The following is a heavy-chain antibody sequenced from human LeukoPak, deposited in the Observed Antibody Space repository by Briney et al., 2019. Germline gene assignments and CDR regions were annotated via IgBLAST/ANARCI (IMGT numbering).Heavy chain of an antibody. CDR1: GFTFSTYW. CDR2: INEHGSIT. Sequence: GESLRLSCAASGFTFSTYWMHWVRQAPGEGLVWVSRINEHGSITDYADSVKGRFTISRDISKNTVYLQMNSLRAEDTAVYYCAGGTYYGSGTRPGYLDYWGLGTLVTVSS. CDR3: AGGTYYGSGTRPGYLDY. V-gene: IGHV3-74*01. D-gene: IGHD3-10*01. J-gene: IGHJ4*02.